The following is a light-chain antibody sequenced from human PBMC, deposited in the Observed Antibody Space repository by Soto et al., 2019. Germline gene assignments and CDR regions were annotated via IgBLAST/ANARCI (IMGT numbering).Light chain of an antibody. CDR2: AVS. V-gene: IGLV2-14*03. J-gene: IGLJ1*01. CDR1: SSDIGSYDH. Sequence: QSVLTQPASVSGSPGQSITISCSGTSSDIGSYDHVAWYQQFPGESPKLIIYAVSDRPSGVSDRFSGSKSGISASLTISGLQTEDEADYYCISYTDRQSYLFGTGTKVTVL. CDR3: ISYTDRQSYL.